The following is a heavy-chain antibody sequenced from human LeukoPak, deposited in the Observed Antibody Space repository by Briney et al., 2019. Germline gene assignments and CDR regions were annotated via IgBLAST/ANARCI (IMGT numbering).Heavy chain of an antibody. CDR1: GYTFSSYA. CDR3: ARDSYGMDV. CDR2: ISYDGSNK. J-gene: IGHJ6*02. Sequence: GGSLRLSCAASGYTFSSYAMHWVRQAPGKGLEWVAVISYDGSNKYYADSVKGRFTISRDNSKNTLYLQMNSLRAEDTAVYYCARDSYGMDVWGQGTTVTVSS. V-gene: IGHV3-30-3*01.